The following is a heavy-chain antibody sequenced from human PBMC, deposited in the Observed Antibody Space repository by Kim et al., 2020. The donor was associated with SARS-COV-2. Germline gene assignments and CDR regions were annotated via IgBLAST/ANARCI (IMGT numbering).Heavy chain of an antibody. V-gene: IGHV4-59*01. J-gene: IGHJ5*02. CDR3: ARDRGLYSGYGGANWFDP. D-gene: IGHD5-12*01. Sequence: SRVTISVDTSKNQFSLKLSSVTAADTAVYYCARDRGLYSGYGGANWFDPWGQGTLVTVSS.